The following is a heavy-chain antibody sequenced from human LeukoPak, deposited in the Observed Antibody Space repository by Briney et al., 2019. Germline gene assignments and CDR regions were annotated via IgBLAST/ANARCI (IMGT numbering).Heavy chain of an antibody. Sequence: GASVKVSCKASGYTFTGYYMHWVRQAPGQGLEWMGWINPNSGGTNYAQKFQGRVTMTRDTSISTAYMELSRLRSDDTAVYYCARGDGSGSYYSPDAFDIWGQGTMVTVSS. D-gene: IGHD3-10*01. V-gene: IGHV1-2*02. CDR2: INPNSGGT. CDR3: ARGDGSGSYYSPDAFDI. CDR1: GYTFTGYY. J-gene: IGHJ3*02.